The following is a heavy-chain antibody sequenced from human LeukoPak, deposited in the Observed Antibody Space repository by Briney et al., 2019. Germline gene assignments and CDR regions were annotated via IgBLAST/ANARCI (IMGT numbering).Heavy chain of an antibody. V-gene: IGHV1-18*01. CDR3: ARARLGVYYGSGSV. CDR2: ISAYNGNT. J-gene: IGHJ3*01. CDR1: GGTFSSYA. Sequence: ASVKVSCKASGGTFSSYAISWVRQAPGQGLEWMGWISAYNGNTNYAQKLQGRVTMTTDTSTSTAYMELRSLRSDDTAVYYCARARLGVYYGSGSVWGQGTMVTVSS. D-gene: IGHD3-10*01.